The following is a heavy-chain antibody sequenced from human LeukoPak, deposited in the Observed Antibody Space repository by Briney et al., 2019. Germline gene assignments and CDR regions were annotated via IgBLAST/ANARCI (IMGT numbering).Heavy chain of an antibody. CDR3: ARDLCGESTDY. Sequence: SETLSLTCTVSGDSISSYYWSWIRQPTGKGLEWIGRVYTSGSTNYNPSLRSRVTMSGDTSKNQFSLKLSSVTAADTAVYYCARDLCGESTDYWGQGTLITVSS. CDR1: GDSISSYY. CDR2: VYTSGST. V-gene: IGHV4-4*07. J-gene: IGHJ4*02. D-gene: IGHD4-17*01.